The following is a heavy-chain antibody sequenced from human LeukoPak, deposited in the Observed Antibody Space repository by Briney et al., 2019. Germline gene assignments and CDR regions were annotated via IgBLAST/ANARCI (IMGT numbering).Heavy chain of an antibody. CDR1: GGSISSYY. Sequence: SETLSLTCTVSGGSISSYYWSWIRQPPGKGLEWIGYIYYSGSTNYNPSLKSRVTISVDTSKNQFSLKPSSVTAADTAVYYCARLSVTKDAFDIWGQGTMVTVSS. CDR2: IYYSGST. CDR3: ARLSVTKDAFDI. D-gene: IGHD4-17*01. V-gene: IGHV4-59*01. J-gene: IGHJ3*02.